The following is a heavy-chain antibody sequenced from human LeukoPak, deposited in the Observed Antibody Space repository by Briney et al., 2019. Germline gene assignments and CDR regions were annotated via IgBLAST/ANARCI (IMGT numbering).Heavy chain of an antibody. CDR2: GHHSESS. CDR1: GDSVTSTY. Sequence: SETLSLTCSVSGDSVTSTYWSWIRQPPGKGLEWIAYGHHSESSNYNPSFRSRVTIPVDTSRNQFSLRLTSVTAADTAVYYCARESAGSLHDSTAAFHYWGQGILVIVSS. J-gene: IGHJ4*02. V-gene: IGHV4-59*02. D-gene: IGHD2-8*02. CDR3: ARESAGSLHDSTAAFHY.